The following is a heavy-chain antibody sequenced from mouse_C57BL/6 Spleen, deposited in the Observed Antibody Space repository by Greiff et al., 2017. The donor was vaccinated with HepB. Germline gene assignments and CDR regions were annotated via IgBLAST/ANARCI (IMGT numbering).Heavy chain of an antibody. CDR1: GYTFTSYW. CDR2: INPSNGGT. CDR3: ARSSYYGSSYWYFDV. J-gene: IGHJ1*03. Sequence: VQLQQPGTELVKPGASVKLSCKASGYTFTSYWMHWVKQRPGQGLEWIGNINPSNGGTNSNEKFKSNAKLTVDKSSSSAYMQTISLTSEDSAVYYCARSSYYGSSYWYFDVWGTGTTVTVSS. V-gene: IGHV1-53*01. D-gene: IGHD1-1*01.